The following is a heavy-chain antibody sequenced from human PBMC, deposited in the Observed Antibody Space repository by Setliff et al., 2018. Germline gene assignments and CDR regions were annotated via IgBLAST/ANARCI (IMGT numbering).Heavy chain of an antibody. CDR2: IYPGASVT. Sequence: GESLKISCKASGYIFTNYWVGWVRQMPGKGLEWMGVIYPGASVTRYSPSFQGQVTISADKSINTAYLQWSSLKASDTAIYYCAIHRVGNSGYAIPILDFCGQGALVTVAS. V-gene: IGHV5-51*01. CDR3: AIHRVGNSGYAIPILDF. J-gene: IGHJ4*02. CDR1: GYIFTNYW. D-gene: IGHD5-12*01.